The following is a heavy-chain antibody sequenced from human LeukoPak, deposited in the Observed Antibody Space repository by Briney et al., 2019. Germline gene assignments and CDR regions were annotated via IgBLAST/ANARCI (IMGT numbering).Heavy chain of an antibody. CDR2: IWYDGSNK. CDR3: ARDGYNVAFDI. V-gene: IGHV3-33*08. D-gene: IGHD1-14*01. CDR1: GFTFSRFA. J-gene: IGHJ3*02. Sequence: PGRSLRLSCAASGFTFSRFAMHWVRQAPGKGLEWVAVIWYDGSNKYYADTVKGRFTISRDTSKNTLFLQMDSLRAEDTAVYYCARDGYNVAFDIWGQGTMVTVSS.